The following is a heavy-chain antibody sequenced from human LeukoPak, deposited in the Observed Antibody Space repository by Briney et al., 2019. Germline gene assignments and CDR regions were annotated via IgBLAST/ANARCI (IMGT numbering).Heavy chain of an antibody. CDR2: INHSGST. CDR3: ARGRRGCSSTSCYRYYYYGMDV. CDR1: GGSISSSSYY. V-gene: IGHV4-39*07. J-gene: IGHJ6*02. D-gene: IGHD2-2*01. Sequence: SETLSLTCTVSGGSISSSSYYWSWIRQPPGKGLEWIGEINHSGSTNYNPSLESRVTISVDTSKNQFSLKLSSVTAADTAVYYCARGRRGCSSTSCYRYYYYGMDVWGQGTTVTVSS.